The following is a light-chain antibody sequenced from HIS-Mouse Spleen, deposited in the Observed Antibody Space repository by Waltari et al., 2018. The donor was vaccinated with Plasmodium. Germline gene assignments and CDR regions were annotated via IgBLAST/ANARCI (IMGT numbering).Light chain of an antibody. Sequence: SYELTQPPSVSVSPGQTARITCSGDALPKKYAYWYQQKSGQAPVLVIYWDSKRPSGIPGGFSGASSGTMATLAIRGAQVEDEADYYCYSTDSSGNHRVFGGGTKLTVL. V-gene: IGLV3-10*01. CDR1: ALPKKY. J-gene: IGLJ3*02. CDR3: YSTDSSGNHRV. CDR2: WDS.